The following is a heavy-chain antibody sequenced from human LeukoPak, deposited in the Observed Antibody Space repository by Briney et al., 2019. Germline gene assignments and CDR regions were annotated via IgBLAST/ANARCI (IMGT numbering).Heavy chain of an antibody. D-gene: IGHD3-22*01. CDR2: ISAGGGAT. CDR1: GFTFTNYA. Sequence: PGGSLRLSCAASGFTFTNYAMTWVRLAPGKGLDWVSTISAGGGATYYADSVKGRFTISRDNSKNTLYLHMSSLRAEDTAVYYCAKVNSSGYYDPFDYWGQGTLVTVSS. J-gene: IGHJ4*02. CDR3: AKVNSSGYYDPFDY. V-gene: IGHV3-23*01.